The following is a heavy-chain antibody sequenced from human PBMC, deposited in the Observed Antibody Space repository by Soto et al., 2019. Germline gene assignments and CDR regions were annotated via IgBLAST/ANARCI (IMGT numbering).Heavy chain of an antibody. Sequence: GGSLRLSCAASGFTFSSYAMHWVRQAPGKGLEWVAVISYDGSNKYYADSVKGRFTISRDNSKNTLYLQMNSLRVEDTAVYYCARDYYDSSGYYYWGQGTLVTVSS. D-gene: IGHD3-22*01. CDR2: ISYDGSNK. V-gene: IGHV3-30-3*01. CDR3: ARDYYDSSGYYY. CDR1: GFTFSSYA. J-gene: IGHJ4*02.